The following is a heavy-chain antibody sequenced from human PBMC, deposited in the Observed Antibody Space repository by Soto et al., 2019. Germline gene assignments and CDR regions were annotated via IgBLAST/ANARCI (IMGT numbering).Heavy chain of an antibody. V-gene: IGHV4-59*12. CDR3: AREIVVVVAATHSNDFDI. CDR1: GGSISSYY. J-gene: IGHJ3*02. CDR2: IYYSGST. Sequence: PSETLSLTCTVSGGSISSYYWSWIRQPPGKGLEWIGYIYYSGSTNYNPSLKSRVTISVDTSKNQFSLKLSSVTAADTAVYYCAREIVVVVAATHSNDFDIWGQGTMVTVSS. D-gene: IGHD2-15*01.